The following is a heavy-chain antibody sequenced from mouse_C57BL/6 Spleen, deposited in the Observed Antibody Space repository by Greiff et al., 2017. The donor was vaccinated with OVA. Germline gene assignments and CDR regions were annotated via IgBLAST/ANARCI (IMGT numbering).Heavy chain of an antibody. V-gene: IGHV1-81*01. Sequence: VRGQGAGAELARPGASVKLSWKASGYTFTSYGISWVKQRTGQGLEWIGEIYPRSGNTYYNEKFKGKATLTADKSSSTAYMELRSLTSEDSAVYFCARKDPDYYAMDYWGQGTSVTVSS. CDR1: GYTFTSYG. J-gene: IGHJ4*01. CDR3: ARKDPDYYAMDY. CDR2: IYPRSGNT.